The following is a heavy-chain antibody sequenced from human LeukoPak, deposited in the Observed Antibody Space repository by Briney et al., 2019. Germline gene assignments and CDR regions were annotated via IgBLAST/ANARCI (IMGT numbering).Heavy chain of an antibody. D-gene: IGHD6-13*01. CDR3: ARSRPGTEAGQPNFDY. CDR2: ISSISSII. V-gene: IGHV3-48*01. CDR1: GFTFSTYS. J-gene: IGHJ4*02. Sequence: GGSLRLSCAASGFTFSTYSMSWVRQAPGKGLEWVSYISSISSIIYYADSVKGRFTISGDNARNSLYLQMNSLRAEDTAVYYCARSRPGTEAGQPNFDYWGQGTLVTVSS.